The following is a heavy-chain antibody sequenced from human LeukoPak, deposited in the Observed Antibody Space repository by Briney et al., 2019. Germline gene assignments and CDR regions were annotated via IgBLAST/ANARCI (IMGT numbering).Heavy chain of an antibody. V-gene: IGHV4-61*02. CDR2: IYTSGST. D-gene: IGHD3-10*01. CDR1: GGSISSGSYY. Sequence: PSETLSLTXTVSGGSISSGSYYWSCIRQPAGKGLEWIGRIYTSGSTNYNPSLKSRVTISVDTSKNQFSLKLSSVTAADTAVYYCARCGGWGSGSSYYYYMDVWGKGTTVTVSS. CDR3: ARCGGWGSGSSYYYYMDV. J-gene: IGHJ6*03.